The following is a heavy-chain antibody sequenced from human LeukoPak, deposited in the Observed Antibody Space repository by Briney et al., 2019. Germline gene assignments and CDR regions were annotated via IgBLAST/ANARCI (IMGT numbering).Heavy chain of an antibody. CDR2: IYHSGST. CDR1: GGSISSSNW. Sequence: SGTLSLTCAVSGGSISSSNWWSWVRQPPGKGLEWIGEIYHSGSTNYNPSHKSRVTISVDKSKNHFSLKLSSVTAADTAVYYCARANVDTAMAIDYWGQGTLVTVSS. J-gene: IGHJ4*02. D-gene: IGHD5-18*01. V-gene: IGHV4-4*02. CDR3: ARANVDTAMAIDY.